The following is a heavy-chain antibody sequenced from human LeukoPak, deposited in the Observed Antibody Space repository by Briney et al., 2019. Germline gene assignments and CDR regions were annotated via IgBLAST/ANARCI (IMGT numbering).Heavy chain of an antibody. CDR3: ARDLYSSGWYRTGDYYYYGMDV. D-gene: IGHD6-19*01. CDR1: GFTFSSYA. J-gene: IGHJ6*02. V-gene: IGHV3-30-3*01. Sequence: GGSLRLSCAASGFTFSSYAMHWVRQAPGKGLEWVAVISYDGSNKYYADSVKGRFTISRDNSKNTLYLQMNSLRAEDTAVYYCARDLYSSGWYRTGDYYYYGMDVWGQGTTVTVSS. CDR2: ISYDGSNK.